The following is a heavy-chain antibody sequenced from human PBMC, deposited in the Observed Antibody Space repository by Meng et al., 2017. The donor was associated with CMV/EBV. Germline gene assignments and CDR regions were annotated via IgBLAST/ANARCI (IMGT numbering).Heavy chain of an antibody. Sequence: SVKVSCKASGGTFSSYAISWVRQAPGQGLEWMGGIIPIFGTANYAQKFQGRVTITTDESTSTAYMELSSLRSEDTAVYYCARGRRGSYSYYYGMDVWGQGTTVTVSS. CDR2: IIPIFGTA. CDR1: GGTFSSYA. V-gene: IGHV1-69*05. CDR3: ARGRRGSYSYYYGMDV. D-gene: IGHD1-26*01. J-gene: IGHJ6*02.